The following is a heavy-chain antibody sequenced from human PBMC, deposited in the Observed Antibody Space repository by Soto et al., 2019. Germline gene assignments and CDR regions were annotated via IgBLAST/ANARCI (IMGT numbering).Heavy chain of an antibody. V-gene: IGHV1-46*01. J-gene: IGHJ4*02. D-gene: IGHD3-3*01. CDR2: INPSGGST. CDR3: AARSTIFGVDNFLDY. Sequence: ASVKVSCKASGYTFTSYYMHWVRQAPGQGLEWMGIINPSGGSTSYAQKFQGRVTMTRDTSTSTVYMELSSLRSEDTAVYYCAARSTIFGVDNFLDYWGPGTLVTVSS. CDR1: GYTFTSYY.